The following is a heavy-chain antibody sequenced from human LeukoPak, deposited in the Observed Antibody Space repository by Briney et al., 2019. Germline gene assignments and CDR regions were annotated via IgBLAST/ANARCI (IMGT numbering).Heavy chain of an antibody. CDR2: IKQDGSEK. CDR3: ARALDTFYDFWSGHLGYFDY. J-gene: IGHJ4*02. CDR1: RFTFGSYW. D-gene: IGHD3-3*01. V-gene: IGHV3-7*01. Sequence: GGSLRLSCAASRFTFGSYWMSWVRQAPGKGLEWVANIKQDGSEKYYVDSVKGRFTISRDNAKNSLYLQMNSLRAEDTAVYYCARALDTFYDFWSGHLGYFDYWGQGTLVTVSS.